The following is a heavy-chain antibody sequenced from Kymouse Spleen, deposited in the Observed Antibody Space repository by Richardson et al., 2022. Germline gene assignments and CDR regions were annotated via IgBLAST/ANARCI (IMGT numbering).Heavy chain of an antibody. Sequence: EVQLVESGGGLVQPGGSLRLSCAASGFTFSSYAMSWVRQAPGKGLEWVSAISGSGGSTYYADSVKGRFTISRDNSKNTLYLQMNSLRAEDTAVYYCAKDQSRYNWNYFDAFDIWGQGTMVTVSS. D-gene: IGHD1-7*01. CDR1: GFTFSSYA. J-gene: IGHJ3*02. V-gene: IGHV3-23*04. CDR3: AKDQSRYNWNYFDAFDI. CDR2: ISGSGGST.